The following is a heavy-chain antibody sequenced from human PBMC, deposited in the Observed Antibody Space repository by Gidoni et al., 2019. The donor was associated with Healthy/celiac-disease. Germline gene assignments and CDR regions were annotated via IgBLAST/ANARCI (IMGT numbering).Heavy chain of an antibody. D-gene: IGHD5-12*01. V-gene: IGHV4-39*01. CDR3: ARQPPQRWLQPEYFQH. J-gene: IGHJ1*01. Sequence: QLQLQESGPGLVKPSETLSLTCTVSGGSISSSSYYWGWIRQPPGKGLEWIGSIYYSGSTYYNPSLKSRVTISVDTSKNQFSLKLSSVTAADTAVYYCARQPPQRWLQPEYFQHWGQGTLVTVSS. CDR2: IYYSGST. CDR1: GGSISSSSYY.